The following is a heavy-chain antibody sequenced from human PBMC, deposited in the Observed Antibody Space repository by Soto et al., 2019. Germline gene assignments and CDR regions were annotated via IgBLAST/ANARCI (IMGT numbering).Heavy chain of an antibody. CDR1: GFTFSSYA. J-gene: IGHJ4*02. Sequence: EAQLLESGGDLVQPGGSLRLSCAASGFTFSSYAMSWVRQAPGKGLEWVSGIGSSGGSTYYADSVKGRFTISRDNSKNTLYLQMNSLRAEDTAVYYCAKDRKSSTWAPFDYWGQGSLVTVSS. D-gene: IGHD6-13*01. CDR3: AKDRKSSTWAPFDY. V-gene: IGHV3-23*01. CDR2: IGSSGGST.